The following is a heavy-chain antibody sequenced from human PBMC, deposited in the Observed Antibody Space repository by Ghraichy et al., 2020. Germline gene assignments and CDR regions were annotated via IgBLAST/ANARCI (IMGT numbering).Heavy chain of an antibody. V-gene: IGHV3-15*01. D-gene: IGHD3-9*01. Sequence: GGSLRLSCAASGFTFSNAWMSWVRQAPGKGLEWVGRIKSKTDGGTTDYAAPVKGRFTISRDDSKNTLYLQMNSLKTEDTAVYYCTTDPSEFYYDILTGYWALDYWGQGTLVTVSS. J-gene: IGHJ4*02. CDR1: GFTFSNAW. CDR2: IKSKTDGGTT. CDR3: TTDPSEFYYDILTGYWALDY.